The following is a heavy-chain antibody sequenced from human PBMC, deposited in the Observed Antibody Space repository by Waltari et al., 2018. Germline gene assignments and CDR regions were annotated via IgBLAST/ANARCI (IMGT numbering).Heavy chain of an antibody. D-gene: IGHD2-2*01. J-gene: IGHJ5*02. V-gene: IGHV3-33*06. Sequence: MHWVRQAQGKGLEWVAIIWYDGSTKYYADSVKGRFTISRDNSKNTLFLQMDSLRVEDTAVYYCAKQGSASLKWFDPWGLGTLVTVSS. CDR2: IWYDGSTK. CDR3: AKQGSASLKWFDP.